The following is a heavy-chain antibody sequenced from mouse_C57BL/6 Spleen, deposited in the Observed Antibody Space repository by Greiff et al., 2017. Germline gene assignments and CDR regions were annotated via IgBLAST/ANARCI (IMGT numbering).Heavy chain of an antibody. D-gene: IGHD1-1*01. CDR1: GYAFSSSW. CDR3: ARSRATVVADY. Sequence: QVQLQQSGPELVKPGASVKISCKASGYAFSSSWMNWVKQRPGKGLEWIGRIYPGDGDPNYNGKFKGKATLTADKSSSTAYMQLSILTSEDSAVYFCARSRATVVADYWGQGTTLTVSS. J-gene: IGHJ2*01. V-gene: IGHV1-82*01. CDR2: IYPGDGDP.